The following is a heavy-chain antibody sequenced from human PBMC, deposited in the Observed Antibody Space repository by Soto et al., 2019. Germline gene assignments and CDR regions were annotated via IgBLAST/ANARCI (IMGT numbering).Heavy chain of an antibody. J-gene: IGHJ4*02. CDR3: ARLRYSYCGWGSYRYNPYFDY. Sequence: PSETLSLTCAVYGGSFSGYYWSWIRQPPGKGLEWIGEINHSGSTNYNPSLKSRVTISVDTSKNQFSLKLSSVTAADTAVYYCARLRYSYCGWGSYRYNPYFDYWGQGTLVTVSS. CDR1: GGSFSGYY. V-gene: IGHV4-34*01. D-gene: IGHD3-16*02. CDR2: INHSGST.